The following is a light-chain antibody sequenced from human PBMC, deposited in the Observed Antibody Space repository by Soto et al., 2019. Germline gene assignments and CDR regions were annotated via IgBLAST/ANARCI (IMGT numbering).Light chain of an antibody. CDR3: QQYGSSPLT. CDR1: QSVSSSY. CDR2: GAS. V-gene: IGKV3-20*01. J-gene: IGKJ4*01. Sequence: EIVLTQSPGTLSLSPGERATLSCRASQSVSSSYLAWYQQKPGQAPRLLIYGASSRATGIPDRFSGSGSGTDLTLTNSRLEAEGFGGYYWQQYGSSPLTFGGGTKVEIK.